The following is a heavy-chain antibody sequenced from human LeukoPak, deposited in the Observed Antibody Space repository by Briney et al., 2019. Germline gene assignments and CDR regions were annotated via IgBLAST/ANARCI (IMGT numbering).Heavy chain of an antibody. CDR1: GGSFSGYY. Sequence: SETLSLTCAVYGGSFSGYYWSWIRQPPGKGLEWIGEINHSGSTNYNPSLKSRVTISVDASKNQFSLKLSSVTAADTAVYYCARARVATVTTAWFDPWGQGTLVTVSS. J-gene: IGHJ5*02. V-gene: IGHV4-34*01. CDR3: ARARVATVTTAWFDP. CDR2: INHSGST. D-gene: IGHD4-17*01.